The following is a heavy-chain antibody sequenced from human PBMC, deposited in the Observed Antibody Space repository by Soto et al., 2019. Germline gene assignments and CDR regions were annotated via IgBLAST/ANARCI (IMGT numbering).Heavy chain of an antibody. CDR3: AREISYYDFWSGYYPDY. J-gene: IGHJ4*02. CDR2: ISAYNGNK. CDR1: GYTFTSYG. Sequence: ASVKVSCKASGYTFTSYGISWVRQAPGQGLEWMGWISAYNGNKNYAQKLQGRVTMTTDTSTSTAYMELRSLRSDDTAVYYCAREISYYDFWSGYYPDYWGQGTLVTVSS. V-gene: IGHV1-18*01. D-gene: IGHD3-3*01.